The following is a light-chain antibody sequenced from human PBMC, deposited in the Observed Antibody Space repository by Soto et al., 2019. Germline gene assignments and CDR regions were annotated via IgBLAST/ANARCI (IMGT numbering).Light chain of an antibody. Sequence: VLTQSPATLSVSPGERATLSCRASQSVGGYLAWYQQKPGQPPRLLIYDASSRATGIPARFSGSGSGTGLTLTITSLEPEDFAVYFCQQRRNWPPEFAFGPGTRVD. J-gene: IGKJ3*01. CDR3: QQRRNWPPEFA. CDR2: DAS. CDR1: QSVGGY. V-gene: IGKV3-11*01.